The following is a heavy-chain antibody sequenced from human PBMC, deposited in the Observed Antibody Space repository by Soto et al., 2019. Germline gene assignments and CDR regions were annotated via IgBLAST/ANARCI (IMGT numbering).Heavy chain of an antibody. CDR3: ARDRWEIGMSEFDS. V-gene: IGHV4-31*03. J-gene: IGHJ4*02. CDR2: IYTSGST. Sequence: QVQLQESGPGLVKPSQTLSLTCTVSGASISRGAYYWSWIRQHPGKGLEWIGYIYTSGSTHYNPSLTSRVAVSLDPSKNKFSLRLGSVAAADAAVYYCARDRWEIGMSEFDSWGQGTLVSVSS. CDR1: GASISRGAYY. D-gene: IGHD1-26*01.